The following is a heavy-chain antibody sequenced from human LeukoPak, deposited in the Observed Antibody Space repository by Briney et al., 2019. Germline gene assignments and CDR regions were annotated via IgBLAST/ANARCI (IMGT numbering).Heavy chain of an antibody. CDR2: INHSGST. CDR1: GGSFSGYY. V-gene: IGHV4-34*01. J-gene: IGHJ4*02. Sequence: SETLSLTCAVYGGSFSGYYWSWIRQPPGKGLEWIGEINHSGSTNYNPSLKSRVTISVDTSKNQFSLKLSSVTAEDTAVYYCAKRSLHGSGSPPYFDYWGQGTLVTVSS. D-gene: IGHD3-10*01. CDR3: AKRSLHGSGSPPYFDY.